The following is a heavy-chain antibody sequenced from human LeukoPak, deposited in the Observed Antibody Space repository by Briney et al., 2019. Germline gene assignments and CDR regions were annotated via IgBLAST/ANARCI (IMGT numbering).Heavy chain of an antibody. V-gene: IGHV3-30*18. CDR2: ISYDGSNK. Sequence: GGSLRLSCAASGFTFSSYGMHWVRQAPGKGLEWVAVISYDGSNKYYADSVKGRFTISRDNSKNTLYLQMNSLRAEDTAVYYCAKDADDFSGYADYWGQGTLATVSS. CDR3: AKDADDFSGYADY. CDR1: GFTFSSYG. J-gene: IGHJ4*02. D-gene: IGHD5-12*01.